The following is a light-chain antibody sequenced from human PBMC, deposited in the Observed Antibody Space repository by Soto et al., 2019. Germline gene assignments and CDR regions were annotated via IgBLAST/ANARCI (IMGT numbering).Light chain of an antibody. J-gene: IGLJ1*01. V-gene: IGLV2-23*01. CDR3: CSYAGSRIHYV. Sequence: QSVVTQPASVSGSPGQSITISCTGTSSDVGSYNLVSWYQQHPGKAPKLMIYEGSERPSGVSNRFSGSKSGNTASLTISGLQAEDEADYYCCSYAGSRIHYVFGTGTKVTVL. CDR2: EGS. CDR1: SSDVGSYNL.